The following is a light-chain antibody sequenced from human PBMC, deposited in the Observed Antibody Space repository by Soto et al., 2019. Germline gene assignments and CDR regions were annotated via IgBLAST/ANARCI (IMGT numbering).Light chain of an antibody. Sequence: QSVLTQPASVSGSPGQSITISCTGTSSDVGGYNYVSWCQQHPGKAPKLMISGVSNRPSGVSNRFSGSKSGNTASLTISGLQTEDEADYYCISYTTSVTYVFGTGTKLTVL. J-gene: IGLJ1*01. V-gene: IGLV2-14*01. CDR3: ISYTTSVTYV. CDR2: GVS. CDR1: SSDVGGYNY.